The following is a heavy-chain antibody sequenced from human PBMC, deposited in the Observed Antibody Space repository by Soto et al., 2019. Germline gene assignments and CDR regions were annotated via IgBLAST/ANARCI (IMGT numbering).Heavy chain of an antibody. V-gene: IGHV4-59*01. Sequence: PSETLSLTCTVSGASISSYYWSWIRQSPGKGLEWIGYISYSGGTNYNPSLRGRVTVSLDTSKNQCSLKLNSLTAEDTAMYYCARGERLGLDYWGQGTLVTVSS. D-gene: IGHD6-19*01. CDR2: ISYSGGT. CDR3: ARGERLGLDY. CDR1: GASISSYY. J-gene: IGHJ4*02.